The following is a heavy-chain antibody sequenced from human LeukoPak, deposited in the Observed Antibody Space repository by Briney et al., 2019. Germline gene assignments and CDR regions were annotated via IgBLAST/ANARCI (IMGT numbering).Heavy chain of an antibody. CDR3: ARGRGYWAFDY. CDR2: IYYSGST. V-gene: IGHV4-30-4*08. Sequence: RASQTLSLTCTVSGGSISSGDYYWSWIRQPPGKGLDWIGYIYYSGSTYYNPSLKSRVTISVDTSKNQFSLKLSSVTAADTAVYYCARGRGYWAFDYWGQGTLVTVSS. J-gene: IGHJ4*02. D-gene: IGHD3-22*01. CDR1: GGSISSGDYY.